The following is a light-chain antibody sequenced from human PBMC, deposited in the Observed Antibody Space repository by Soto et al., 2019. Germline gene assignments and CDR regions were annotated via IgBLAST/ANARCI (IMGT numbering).Light chain of an antibody. CDR3: CSYAGGSTLV. CDR2: EVS. V-gene: IGLV2-23*02. J-gene: IGLJ2*01. Sequence: QSVLTQPASVSGSPGQSITISCTGTSSVVGSYNLVSWYQQHPGKAPKLMISEVSKRPSGVSNRFSGSKSGNTASLTISGLQAEDEADYYCCSYAGGSTLVFGGGTKSPS. CDR1: SSVVGSYNL.